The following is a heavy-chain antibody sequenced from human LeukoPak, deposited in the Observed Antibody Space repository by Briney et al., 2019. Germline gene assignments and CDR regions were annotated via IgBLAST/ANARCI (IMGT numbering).Heavy chain of an antibody. D-gene: IGHD3-22*01. V-gene: IGHV4-34*01. CDR3: ARVAAPEYDSSGYYIDY. CDR1: GGSYYRYY. J-gene: IGHJ4*02. Sequence: SETLSLTCAVYGGSYYRYYWSWIPQPPGKGLEGIGEINHSGSTNYNPSLMSRVTISVDTSKNQFSLKLSTVTAADTAVYYCARVAAPEYDSSGYYIDYWGQGTLVTVSS. CDR2: INHSGST.